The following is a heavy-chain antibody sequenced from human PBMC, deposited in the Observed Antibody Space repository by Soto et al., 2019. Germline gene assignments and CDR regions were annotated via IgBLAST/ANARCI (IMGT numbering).Heavy chain of an antibody. CDR2: ISSSSSYI. Sequence: GGSLRLSCAASGFTFSSYSMNWVRQAPGKGLEWVSSISSSSSYIYYADSVKGRFTISRDNAKNSLYLQMNSLRAEDTAVYYCARYFGVVTNRDAFDIWGQGTMVTVSS. CDR1: GFTFSSYS. J-gene: IGHJ3*02. V-gene: IGHV3-21*01. D-gene: IGHD3-3*01. CDR3: ARYFGVVTNRDAFDI.